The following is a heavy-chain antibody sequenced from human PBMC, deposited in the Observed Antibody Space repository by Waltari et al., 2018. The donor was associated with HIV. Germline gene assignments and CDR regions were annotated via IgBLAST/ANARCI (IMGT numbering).Heavy chain of an antibody. Sequence: QVQLVQSRSELKKPGASVRIACTASGYSFDQFAIHWVRQAPGPRLEWVGRINPGTGYIMVSHNFQGRVTLKADTSANVVYMDLSGLKSGDDSVYYCAREGLMMTFGGIGEFDFWGRGTLVTVSS. V-gene: IGHV1-3*01. CDR1: GYSFDQFA. D-gene: IGHD3-16*01. CDR3: AREGLMMTFGGIGEFDF. CDR2: INPGTGYI. J-gene: IGHJ4*02.